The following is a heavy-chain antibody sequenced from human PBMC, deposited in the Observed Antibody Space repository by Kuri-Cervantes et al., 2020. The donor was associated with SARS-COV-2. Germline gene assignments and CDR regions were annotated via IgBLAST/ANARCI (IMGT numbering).Heavy chain of an antibody. J-gene: IGHJ5*02. CDR1: GFTFSSYA. CDR3: VKGSSSWYDFWFDP. D-gene: IGHD6-13*01. CDR2: ISSNGGST. V-gene: IGHV3-64D*08. Sequence: GESLKISCSASGFTFSSYAMHWVRQAPGKGLEYVSAISSNGGSTYYADSVKGRFTISRDNSKNTLYLQMSSLSAEDTAVYYCVKGSSSWYDFWFDPWGQGTLVTVSS.